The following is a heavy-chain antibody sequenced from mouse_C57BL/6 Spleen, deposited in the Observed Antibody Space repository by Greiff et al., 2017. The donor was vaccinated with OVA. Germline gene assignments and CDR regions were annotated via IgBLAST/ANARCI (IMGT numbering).Heavy chain of an antibody. J-gene: IGHJ3*01. CDR1: GFKITDDY. CDR3: TTGYYEAY. Sequence: VQLQQSGAELVRPGASVTLSCTASGFKITDDYLHWVKQRPEQGLEWIGWIDPEYGATESASKFQGKATITADTSANTAYLQLSSLTSDDTAVYYCTTGYYEAYWGQGTLVTVSA. D-gene: IGHD1-1*01. V-gene: IGHV14-4*01. CDR2: IDPEYGAT.